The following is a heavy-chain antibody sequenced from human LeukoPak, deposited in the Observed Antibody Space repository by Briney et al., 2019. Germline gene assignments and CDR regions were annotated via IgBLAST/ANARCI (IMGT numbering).Heavy chain of an antibody. Sequence: GSLRLSCAASGFSFNSYWMSWVRQAPGKGLGWVANIKEDASEKYYVDSVKGRFTISRDNAKNSLYLQMNSLRAEDTAVYYCATGLMGGDFWGQGTLVTVSS. CDR1: GFSFNSYW. V-gene: IGHV3-7*01. CDR2: IKEDASEK. CDR3: ATGLMGGDF. D-gene: IGHD2-8*01. J-gene: IGHJ4*02.